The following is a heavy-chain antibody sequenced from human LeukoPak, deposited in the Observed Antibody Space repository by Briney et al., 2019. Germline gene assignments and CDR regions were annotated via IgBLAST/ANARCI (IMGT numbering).Heavy chain of an antibody. CDR1: GYSLSSGYY. CDR2: IYDNWST. Sequence: PSETLSLTCAVSGYSLSSGYYWGWIRQPPGKGLEWIGSIYDNWSTYYNPSLKSRDHISVDTSKNQSSLKLSSVTAADTAVYYCAREEYYDSSWGQGTLVTVSS. D-gene: IGHD3-22*01. J-gene: IGHJ4*02. V-gene: IGHV4-38-2*02. CDR3: AREEYYDSS.